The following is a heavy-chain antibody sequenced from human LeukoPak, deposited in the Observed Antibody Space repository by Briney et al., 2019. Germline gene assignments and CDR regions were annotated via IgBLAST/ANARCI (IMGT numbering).Heavy chain of an antibody. CDR3: ARDWRDIVVVPAATGDY. V-gene: IGHV3-7*01. D-gene: IGHD2-2*01. CDR2: INQNGNVN. Sequence: GGSLRLSCAASGFTFSSYWMNWARQAPGKGLEWVASINQNGNVNYYVDSVKGRFTISRDNAKNSLYLQMNSLRAEDTAVYYCARDWRDIVVVPAATGDYWGQGTLVTVSS. J-gene: IGHJ4*02. CDR1: GFTFSSYW.